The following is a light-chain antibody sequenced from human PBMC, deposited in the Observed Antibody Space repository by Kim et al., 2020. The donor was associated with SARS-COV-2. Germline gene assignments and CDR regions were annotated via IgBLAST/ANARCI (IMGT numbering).Light chain of an antibody. CDR1: QSISKY. V-gene: IGKV1-39*01. J-gene: IGKJ1*01. CDR3: QQSLTTPT. Sequence: SASVGDRVTITCRASQSISKYLNWYQQKPGRAQRLLIYAASSLQSGVPSRFSGSGYGTDFTLTITSLQPEDIATYYCQQSLTTPTFGQGTKVDIK. CDR2: AAS.